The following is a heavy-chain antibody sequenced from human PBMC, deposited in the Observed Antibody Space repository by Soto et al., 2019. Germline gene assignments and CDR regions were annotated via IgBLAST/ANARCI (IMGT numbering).Heavy chain of an antibody. D-gene: IGHD3-22*01. V-gene: IGHV4-39*01. Sequence: SETLSLTCTVSGGSISSSSYYWGWIRQPPGKGLEWIGSIYYSGSTHYNPSLKSRVTISVDTSKNQFSLKLSSVTAADTAVYYGGGLKFFHSSDFLVQGGQGTGATVPS. CDR1: GGSISSSSYY. CDR2: IYYSGST. J-gene: IGHJ4*02. CDR3: GGLKFFHSSDFLVQ.